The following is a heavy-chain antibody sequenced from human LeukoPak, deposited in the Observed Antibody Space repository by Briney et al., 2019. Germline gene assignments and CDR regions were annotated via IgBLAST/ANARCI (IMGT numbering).Heavy chain of an antibody. Sequence: ASVKVSCKASGYSFTTFAMNWVRQAPGQGLEWMGWINPNSGGTNYAQKFQGRVTMTRDTSISTAYMELSRLRSDDTAVYYCARGVDNWNYESWGQGTLVTVSS. CDR3: ARGVDNWNYES. V-gene: IGHV1-2*02. CDR1: GYSFTTFA. D-gene: IGHD1-7*01. CDR2: INPNSGGT. J-gene: IGHJ4*02.